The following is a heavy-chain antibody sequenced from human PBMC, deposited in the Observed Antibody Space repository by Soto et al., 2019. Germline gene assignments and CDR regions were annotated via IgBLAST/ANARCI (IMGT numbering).Heavy chain of an antibody. Sequence: ASVKVSCKASGYTFTGYYMHWVRQAPGQGLEWMGWINPNSGGTNYAQKFQGWVTMTRDTSISTAYMELSRLRSDDTAVYYCARDLLRGYGDAFDIWGQGTMVTVSS. CDR1: GYTFTGYY. CDR3: ARDLLRGYGDAFDI. D-gene: IGHD5-12*01. J-gene: IGHJ3*02. V-gene: IGHV1-2*04. CDR2: INPNSGGT.